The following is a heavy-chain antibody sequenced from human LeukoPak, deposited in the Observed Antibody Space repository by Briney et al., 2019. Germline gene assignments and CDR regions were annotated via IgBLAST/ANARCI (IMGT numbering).Heavy chain of an antibody. J-gene: IGHJ6*03. CDR2: INPNSGGT. D-gene: IGHD6-19*01. Sequence: ASVTVSCKASGYTFTGHYMHWVRQAPGQGLEWMGWINPNSGGTNYAQKFQGRVTMTRDTSISTAYMELSRLRSDDTAVYYCARDVAVARGYYYYYMDVWGKGTTVTISS. CDR3: ARDVAVARGYYYYYMDV. V-gene: IGHV1-2*02. CDR1: GYTFTGHY.